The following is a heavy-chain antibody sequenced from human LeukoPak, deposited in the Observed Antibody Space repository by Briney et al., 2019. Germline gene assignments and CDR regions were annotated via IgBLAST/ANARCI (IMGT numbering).Heavy chain of an antibody. J-gene: IGHJ5*02. CDR3: ARVNSYYDFWSGPNWFDP. D-gene: IGHD3-3*01. CDR2: ISSSSSYT. V-gene: IGHV3-11*06. Sequence: GGSLRLSCAASGFTFSDYYMSWIRQAPGKGLEWVSYISSSSSYTNYADSVKGRFTISRDNAKTSLYLQMNSLRAEDTAVYYCARVNSYYDFWSGPNWFDPWGQGTLVTVSS. CDR1: GFTFSDYY.